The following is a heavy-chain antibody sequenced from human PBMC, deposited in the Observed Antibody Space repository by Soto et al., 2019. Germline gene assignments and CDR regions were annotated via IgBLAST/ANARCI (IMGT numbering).Heavy chain of an antibody. J-gene: IGHJ6*02. D-gene: IGHD5-18*01. CDR2: VKYDGSTT. V-gene: IGHV3-74*01. Sequence: EVQLVESGGGLVQPGGSLRLSCVASGFTFSTYWMHWVRQAPGKGLVWVSRVKYDGSTTSYADSVKGRLTISRDYAKNTVYLQMNSLTAEDTGVYYCARGIRNYYGVDVWGQGTTVTVSS. CDR1: GFTFSTYW. CDR3: ARGIRNYYGVDV.